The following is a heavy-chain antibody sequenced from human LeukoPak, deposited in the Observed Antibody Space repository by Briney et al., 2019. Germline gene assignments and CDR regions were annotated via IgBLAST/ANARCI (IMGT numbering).Heavy chain of an antibody. V-gene: IGHV4-31*03. J-gene: IGHJ6*02. D-gene: IGHD6-13*01. CDR2: IYYSGST. CDR3: AREPKPTWIAAAGYYYGMDV. Sequence: SETLSLTCTVSGGSISSGGYYWSWIRQHPGKGLEWIGYIYYSGSTYYNPSLKSRVTISVDTSKIQFSLKLSSVTAADTAVYYCAREPKPTWIAAAGYYYGMDVWGQGTTVTVSS. CDR1: GGSISSGGYY.